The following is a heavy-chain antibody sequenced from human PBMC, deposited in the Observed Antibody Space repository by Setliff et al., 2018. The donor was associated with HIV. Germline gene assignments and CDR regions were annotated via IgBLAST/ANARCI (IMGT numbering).Heavy chain of an antibody. Sequence: SETLSLTCSVYGGSFSGHYWSWIRQAPGKGLEWIGEINHSGSTNYNPSLKSRVTISIDTSKNQFFLKLSTMTAADTAVYYCARGYVYDFWSGYYALHYYYMDVWGKGTTVTVSS. CDR1: GGSFSGHY. CDR2: INHSGST. J-gene: IGHJ6*03. D-gene: IGHD3-3*01. CDR3: ARGYVYDFWSGYYALHYYYMDV. V-gene: IGHV4-34*01.